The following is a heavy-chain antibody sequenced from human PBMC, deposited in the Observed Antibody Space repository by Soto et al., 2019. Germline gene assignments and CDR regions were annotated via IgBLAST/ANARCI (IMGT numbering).Heavy chain of an antibody. J-gene: IGHJ5*01. CDR3: ARALTTGTLFDS. D-gene: IGHD4-17*01. CDR1: GGSISSGGYY. Sequence: SETLSLTCTVSGGSISSGGYYWSWIRQHPGKGLEWIGYIYYSGSTYYNPSLKSRVTISVDTSKNQFSLKLSSVTAADTAVYYCARALTTGTLFDSWGQGTLVTVSS. V-gene: IGHV4-31*03. CDR2: IYYSGST.